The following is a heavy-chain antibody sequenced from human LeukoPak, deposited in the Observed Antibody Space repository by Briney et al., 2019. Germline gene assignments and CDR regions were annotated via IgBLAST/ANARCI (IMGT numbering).Heavy chain of an antibody. V-gene: IGHV3-23*01. J-gene: IGHJ6*03. CDR2: ISGSSDNT. D-gene: IGHD2-2*01. CDR3: AKVGQDIVVVPAAISDYYCYYMDV. CDR1: GFSFNSYG. Sequence: GGSLRLSCAASGFSFNSYGMSWVRQAPGKGLEWVSTISGSSDNTYYADSVKGRFTISRDDSKNTLFLQMNSLRAEDTAVYYCAKVGQDIVVVPAAISDYYCYYMDVWGKGTTVTISS.